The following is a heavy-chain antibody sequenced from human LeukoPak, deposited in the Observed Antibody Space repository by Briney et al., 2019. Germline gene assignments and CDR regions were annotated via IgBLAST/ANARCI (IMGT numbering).Heavy chain of an antibody. CDR1: GFTFSNYW. CDR3: ARDLPYSSSWRRYYYYYMDV. CDR2: INSDGSNT. D-gene: IGHD6-13*01. J-gene: IGHJ6*03. V-gene: IGHV3-74*01. Sequence: PGGSLRLSCAASGFTFSNYWMHWVRQAPGKGLVWVSRINSDGSNTNYADSVKGRFTISRDNAKNTLYLQMNSLRAEDTAVYYCARDLPYSSSWRRYYYYYMDVWGKGTTVTVSS.